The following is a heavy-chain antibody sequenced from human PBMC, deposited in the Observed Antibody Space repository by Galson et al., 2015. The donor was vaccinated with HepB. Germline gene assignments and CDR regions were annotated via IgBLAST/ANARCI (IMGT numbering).Heavy chain of an antibody. CDR2: ISAYNGNT. D-gene: IGHD6-6*01. Sequence: VKVSCKASGYTFTSYGISWVRQAPGQGLEWMGWISAYNGNTNYAQKLQGRVTMTTDTSTNTVYMEVRSLRSDDTAVYYCARARYSSSPPDYWGQGTLVTVSS. CDR1: GYTFTSYG. J-gene: IGHJ4*02. V-gene: IGHV1-18*01. CDR3: ARARYSSSPPDY.